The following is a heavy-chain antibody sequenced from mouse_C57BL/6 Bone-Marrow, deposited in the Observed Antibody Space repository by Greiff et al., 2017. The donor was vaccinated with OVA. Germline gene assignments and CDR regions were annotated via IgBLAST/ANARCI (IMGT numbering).Heavy chain of an antibody. Sequence: VQLQQSGAELARPGASVKLSCKASGYTFTSYGISWVKQRTGQGLEWIGEIYPRSGNTYYNEKFKGKATLTADKSSSTAYMELRSLTSEDSAVYFCARYHDPHSNYLYYYAMDYWGQGTSVTVSS. CDR3: ARYHDPHSNYLYYYAMDY. CDR1: GYTFTSYG. V-gene: IGHV1-81*01. J-gene: IGHJ4*01. D-gene: IGHD2-5*01. CDR2: IYPRSGNT.